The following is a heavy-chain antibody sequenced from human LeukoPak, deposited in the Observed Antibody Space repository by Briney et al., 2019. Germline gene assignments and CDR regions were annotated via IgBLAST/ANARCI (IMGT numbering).Heavy chain of an antibody. D-gene: IGHD2-21*02. J-gene: IGHJ4*02. CDR2: ISGSGDNT. Sequence: GGSLRLSCAASGFTFSSYAMNWVRQAPGKGLEWISSISGSGDNTYYADSVKGRFTISRDNSKNTLYLQMNSLRAEDTAVYYCARASIQYCGGDCYSYYFDYWGQGTLVTVSS. V-gene: IGHV3-23*01. CDR3: ARASIQYCGGDCYSYYFDY. CDR1: GFTFSSYA.